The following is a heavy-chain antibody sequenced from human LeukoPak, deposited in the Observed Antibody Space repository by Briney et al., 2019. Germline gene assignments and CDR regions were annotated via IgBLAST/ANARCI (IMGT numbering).Heavy chain of an antibody. CDR2: IIPILGIA. CDR1: GGTFSSYA. D-gene: IGHD3-16*01. V-gene: IGHV1-69*04. CDR3: ARGIYDYVWGRIDY. J-gene: IGHJ4*02. Sequence: GASVKVSCKASGGTFSSYAISWGRQAPGQGLEWMGRIIPILGIANYAQKFQGRVTITADKSTSTAYMELSSLRSEDTAVYYCARGIYDYVWGRIDYWGQGTLVTVSS.